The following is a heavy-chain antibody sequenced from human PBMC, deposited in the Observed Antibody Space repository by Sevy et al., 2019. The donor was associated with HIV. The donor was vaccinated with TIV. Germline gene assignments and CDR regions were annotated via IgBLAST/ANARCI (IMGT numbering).Heavy chain of an antibody. D-gene: IGHD2-2*01. Sequence: GGSLRLSCAASGFTFSDYYMSWIRQAPGKGLEWVSYISSSSSYTNYVDSVKGSFTIPRDNAKNSLYLQMTSLRAEDTAVYYCARDRCSSTSCYVYYYYGMDVWGQGTTVTVSS. V-gene: IGHV3-11*06. CDR3: ARDRCSSTSCYVYYYYGMDV. J-gene: IGHJ6*02. CDR2: ISSSSSYT. CDR1: GFTFSDYY.